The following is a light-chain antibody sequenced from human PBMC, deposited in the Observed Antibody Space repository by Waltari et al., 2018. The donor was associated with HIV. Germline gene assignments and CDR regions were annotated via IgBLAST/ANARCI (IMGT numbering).Light chain of an antibody. Sequence: DIQMTQSPSTLSSSVEDRVTITCRANESVSGWLAWYQHKPGKAPKLLIYRASRLQSGVPSRFSGSGSETEFTLTISSLQPDDFATYYCQQYKKYFTFGQGTKLDIK. CDR1: ESVSGW. CDR2: RAS. CDR3: QQYKKYFT. V-gene: IGKV1-5*03. J-gene: IGKJ2*01.